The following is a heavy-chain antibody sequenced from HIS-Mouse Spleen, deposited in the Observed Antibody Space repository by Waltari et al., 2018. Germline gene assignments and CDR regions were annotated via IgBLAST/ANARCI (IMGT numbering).Heavy chain of an antibody. V-gene: IGHV4-39*07. J-gene: IGHJ2*01. CDR1: GGSSRSSSYY. D-gene: IGHD6-13*01. CDR2: IYYSGST. Sequence: QLQLQESGPGLVKPSETLSLTCTVSGGSSRSSSYYWGWIRQPPGKGLEWIGSIYYSGSTYYNPSLKSRVTISVDTSKNQFSLKLSSVTAADTAVYYCAREIPYSSSWYDWYFDLWGRGTLVTVYS. CDR3: AREIPYSSSWYDWYFDL.